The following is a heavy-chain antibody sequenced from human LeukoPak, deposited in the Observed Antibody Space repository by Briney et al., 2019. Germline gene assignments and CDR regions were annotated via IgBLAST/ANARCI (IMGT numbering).Heavy chain of an antibody. CDR1: GFTFSSYS. CDR2: ISSSSSYI. CDR3: ARDKAGYYGSGSHSVPN. Sequence: GGSLRLSCAASGFTFSSYSMNWVRQAPGKGLEWVSSISSSSSYIYYADSVKGRFTISRDNAKNSLYLQMNSLRAEDTAVYYCARDKAGYYGSGSHSVPNWGQGTPVTVSS. J-gene: IGHJ4*02. V-gene: IGHV3-21*01. D-gene: IGHD3-10*01.